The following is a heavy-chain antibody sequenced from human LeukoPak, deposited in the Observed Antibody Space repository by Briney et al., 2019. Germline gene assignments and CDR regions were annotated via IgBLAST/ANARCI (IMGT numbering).Heavy chain of an antibody. J-gene: IGHJ6*02. CDR2: IGTAGDT. CDR3: ARGESRFGEGRDYYYYYGMDV. D-gene: IGHD3-10*01. Sequence: PGGSLRLSCAASGFTFSSYDMHWVRHATGKGLEWVSAIGTAGDTYYPGSVKGRFTISRENAKNSLYLQMNSLRAGDTAVYYCARGESRFGEGRDYYYYYGMDVWGQGTTVTVSS. V-gene: IGHV3-13*01. CDR1: GFTFSSYD.